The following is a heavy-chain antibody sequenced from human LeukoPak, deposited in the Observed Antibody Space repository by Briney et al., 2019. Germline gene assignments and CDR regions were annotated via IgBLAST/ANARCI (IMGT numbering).Heavy chain of an antibody. CDR3: ARVSGLNNFDS. J-gene: IGHJ4*02. D-gene: IGHD1/OR15-1a*01. CDR1: GGSISSSRYY. CDR2: IYYSGST. V-gene: IGHV4-39*07. Sequence: SSETLSLTCTVSGGSISSSRYYWGWIRQPPGKGLEWIGSIYYSGSTYYNPSLKSRVTISVDTSKNQFSLRLSSVTAADTAVYYCARVSGLNNFDSWGQGNLVTVSS.